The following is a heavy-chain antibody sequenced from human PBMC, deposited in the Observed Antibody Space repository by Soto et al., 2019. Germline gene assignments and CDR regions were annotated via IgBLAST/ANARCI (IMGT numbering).Heavy chain of an antibody. CDR3: ASSGYRLYYKYNWFDP. CDR1: GGSFSGYY. V-gene: IGHV4-34*01. CDR2: INHSGST. Sequence: PSETLSLTCAVYGGSFSGYYWSWIRQPPGKGLEWIGEINHSGSTNYNPSLKSRVTISVDTSKNQFSLKLSSVTAADTAVYYCASSGYRLYYKYNWFDPWGQGTLVTVSS. D-gene: IGHD3-22*01. J-gene: IGHJ5*02.